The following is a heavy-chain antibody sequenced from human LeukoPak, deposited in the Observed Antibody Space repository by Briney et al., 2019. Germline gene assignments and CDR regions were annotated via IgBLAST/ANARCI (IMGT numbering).Heavy chain of an antibody. Sequence: PGGSLRLFCAASGFTFSSYGLSWVRQAPGKGLEWVSGITGSGGSTYYADSVKGRFTISRDNSKNTLYLQMNSLRAEDTAIYYCARDERLLSFLKWGQGTLVTVSS. V-gene: IGHV3-23*01. CDR3: ARDERLLSFLK. J-gene: IGHJ4*02. CDR2: ITGSGGST. CDR1: GFTFSSYG. D-gene: IGHD3-3*01.